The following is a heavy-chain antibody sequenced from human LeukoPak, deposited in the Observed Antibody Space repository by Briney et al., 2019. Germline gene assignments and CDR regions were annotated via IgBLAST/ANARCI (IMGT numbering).Heavy chain of an antibody. V-gene: IGHV3-7*03. CDR1: RFTFSSYW. D-gene: IGHD4-17*01. J-gene: IGHJ4*02. CDR3: AKERPDYGDFDY. CDR2: IKQDGSEK. Sequence: GGSLRLSCAASRFTFSSYWMSWVRQAPGKGLEWVANIKQDGSEKYYVDSVKGRFTISRDNAKNSPYLQMNSLRTEDTAVYYCAKERPDYGDFDYWGQGTLVTVSS.